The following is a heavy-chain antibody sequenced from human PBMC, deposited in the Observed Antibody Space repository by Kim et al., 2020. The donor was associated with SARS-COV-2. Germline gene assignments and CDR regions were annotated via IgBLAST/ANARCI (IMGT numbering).Heavy chain of an antibody. CDR3: AREDSSAPPARPDFDY. V-gene: IGHV4-34*01. D-gene: IGHD6-6*01. J-gene: IGHJ4*02. Sequence: SETLSLTCAVYGGSFSGYYWSWIRKPPGKGLEWIGEINHSGSTNYNPSLKSRVTISVDTSKNQFSLKLSSVTAADTAVYYCAREDSSAPPARPDFDYWGQGTLVTVSS. CDR2: INHSGST. CDR1: GGSFSGYY.